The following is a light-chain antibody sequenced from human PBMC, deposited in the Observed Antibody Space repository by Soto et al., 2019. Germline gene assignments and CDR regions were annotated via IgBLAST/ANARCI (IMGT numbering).Light chain of an antibody. CDR2: DVT. CDR1: SSDVGGYNY. Sequence: QSVLTQPASVSGSPGQSITISCTGTSSDVGGYNYVSWYQQYPGKAPKVMIYDVTNRPSGVSNRFSGSRSGNTASLTISGLQAEDEADYYCCSFTTSSTYVFGTGTKDTDL. J-gene: IGLJ1*01. CDR3: CSFTTSSTYV. V-gene: IGLV2-14*01.